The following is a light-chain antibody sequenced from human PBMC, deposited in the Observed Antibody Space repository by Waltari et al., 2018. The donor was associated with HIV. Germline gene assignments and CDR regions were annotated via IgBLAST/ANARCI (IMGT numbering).Light chain of an antibody. CDR3: QQSFTSFFT. CDR1: QSISNY. V-gene: IGKV1-39*01. CDR2: AAS. Sequence: DIQMTQSPSSLSASVGDRLTIPCRASQSISNYLTWFQKKPGRAPKLLIYAASSLHTGVPSRFSGSGSGTDFTLTISSLQPEDFATYYCQQSFTSFFTFGPGTRVDIK. J-gene: IGKJ3*01.